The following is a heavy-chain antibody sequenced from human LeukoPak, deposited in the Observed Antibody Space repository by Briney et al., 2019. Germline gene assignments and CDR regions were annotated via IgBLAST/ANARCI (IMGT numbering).Heavy chain of an antibody. J-gene: IGHJ4*02. V-gene: IGHV3-48*03. Sequence: TGGSLRLSCAASGFTFSSHEMNWVRQAPGKGLEWVSAISTSGITIHYADSVRGRFTISRDNAKNSLYLQMNSLRAEDTAVYYCARAKYFDFDYWGQGTLVTVSS. CDR2: ISTSGITI. D-gene: IGHD3-9*01. CDR3: ARAKYFDFDY. CDR1: GFTFSSHE.